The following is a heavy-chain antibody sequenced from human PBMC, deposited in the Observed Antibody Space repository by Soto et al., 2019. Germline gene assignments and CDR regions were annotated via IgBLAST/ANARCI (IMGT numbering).Heavy chain of an antibody. D-gene: IGHD4-17*01. CDR3: VGTGTTDDY. CDR2: IYYSGDS. Sequence: SETLSLTCTVSGASVSSGDYYWSSTRQSPGKGLEWIGYIYYSGDSYYNPSLKGRLTISIDTSKNQFSLILNSVTVADTAIYYCVGTGTTDDYWGRGTLVTVSS. J-gene: IGHJ4*02. CDR1: GASVSSGDYY. V-gene: IGHV4-30-4*01.